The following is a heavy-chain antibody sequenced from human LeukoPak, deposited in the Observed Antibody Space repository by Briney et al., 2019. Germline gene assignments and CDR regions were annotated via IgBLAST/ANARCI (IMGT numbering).Heavy chain of an antibody. J-gene: IGHJ5*02. CDR3: ARQGVVISENWFDP. Sequence: SVKVSCKASGGTFSSYAISWVRQAPGQGLEWMGGIIPIFDTANYAQKFQGRVTITTDESTGTAYMELSSLRSEDTAVYYCARQGVVISENWFDPWGQGTLVTVSS. CDR1: GGTFSSYA. V-gene: IGHV1-69*05. D-gene: IGHD3-22*01. CDR2: IIPIFDTA.